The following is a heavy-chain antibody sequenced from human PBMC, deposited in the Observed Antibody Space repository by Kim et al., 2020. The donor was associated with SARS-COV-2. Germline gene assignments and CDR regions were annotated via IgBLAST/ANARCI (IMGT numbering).Heavy chain of an antibody. CDR3: VRGSGGSYGY. J-gene: IGHJ4*02. V-gene: IGHV6-1*01. CDR2: TYYRSKWYN. Sequence: SQTLSLTCAXXGDSVSSNSATWNWIRQSPSRGLEWLGRTYYRSKWYNDYAVSVKSRITINSDTSKNQFSLQLNSVTPEDTALYYCVRGSGGSYGYWGQGTLVTVSS. CDR1: GDSVSSNSAT. D-gene: IGHD3-10*01.